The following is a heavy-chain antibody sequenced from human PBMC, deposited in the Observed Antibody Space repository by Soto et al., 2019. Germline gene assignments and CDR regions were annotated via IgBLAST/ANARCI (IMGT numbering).Heavy chain of an antibody. Sequence: SETLSLTCAVSGYSISSGYYWGWIRQPPGKGLEWIGSIYHSGSTYYNPSLKSRVTISVDTPKNQFSLKLSSVTAADTAVYYCARIAARRFDYWGQGTLVTVSS. CDR3: ARIAARRFDY. V-gene: IGHV4-38-2*01. CDR2: IYHSGST. J-gene: IGHJ4*02. CDR1: GYSISSGYY. D-gene: IGHD6-6*01.